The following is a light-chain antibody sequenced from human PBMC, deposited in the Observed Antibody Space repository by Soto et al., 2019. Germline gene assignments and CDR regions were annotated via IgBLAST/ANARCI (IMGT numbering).Light chain of an antibody. CDR3: QQYSSTFWT. Sequence: EIVLTQSPGTLSLSPGERTTLSCRASQSISSSYLAWYQQKPGQAPRLLVYGASSRATSIPDRFSGSGSGTDFTLTISRLEPEDFALYYCQQYSSTFWTLGQGTKVDIK. V-gene: IGKV3-20*01. J-gene: IGKJ1*01. CDR1: QSISSSY. CDR2: GAS.